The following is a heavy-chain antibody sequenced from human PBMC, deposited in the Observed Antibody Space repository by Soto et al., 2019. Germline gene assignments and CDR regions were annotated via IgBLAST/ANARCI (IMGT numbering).Heavy chain of an antibody. CDR2: IDWDDDK. CDR1: GFSLSTSGMC. V-gene: IGHV2-70*01. D-gene: IGHD3-22*01. CDR3: ARTQRDLYYYDSSGYHYFDY. Sequence: GSGPTLVNPTQTLTLTCTFSGFSLSTSGMCVSWIRQPPGKALEWLALIDWDDDKYYSTSLKTRLTISKDTSKNQVVLTMTNMDPVDTATYYCARTQRDLYYYDSSGYHYFDYWGQGTLVTAPQ. J-gene: IGHJ4*02.